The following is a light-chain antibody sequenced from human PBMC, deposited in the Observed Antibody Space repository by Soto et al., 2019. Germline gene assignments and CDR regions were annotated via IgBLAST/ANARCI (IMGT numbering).Light chain of an antibody. CDR2: DAS. CDR3: QQRSNWPPDIT. V-gene: IGKV3-11*01. CDR1: QSVSSY. Sequence: EIVLTQSPATLSLSPGERATLSCRASQSVSSYLAGYQQKPGQAPRLLIYDASNRATGIPARFRGSGSGTDVTLTNSSLEPEDFAFYYCQQRSNWPPDITFRPGTRLEIK. J-gene: IGKJ5*01.